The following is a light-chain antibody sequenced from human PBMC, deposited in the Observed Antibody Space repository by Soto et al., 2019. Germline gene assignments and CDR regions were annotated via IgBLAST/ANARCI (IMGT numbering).Light chain of an antibody. Sequence: EIVMTQSPATLSVSPGERATLSCRASQRFGSNLAWYQQKPGQAPRLLIYDTSTWATGIPARFSGSGSGTEFTLTISSLQSEDFALYYCQQYNNWPRTFGQGTKVDIK. V-gene: IGKV3D-15*01. CDR1: QRFGSN. CDR2: DTS. CDR3: QQYNNWPRT. J-gene: IGKJ1*01.